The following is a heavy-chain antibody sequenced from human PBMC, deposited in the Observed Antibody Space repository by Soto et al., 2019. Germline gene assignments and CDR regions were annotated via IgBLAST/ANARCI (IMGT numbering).Heavy chain of an antibody. CDR2: IYYSGST. CDR3: ARPHAAAGTVVY. J-gene: IGHJ4*02. Sequence: PSETLSLTCTVSGGSISSSSYYWGWIRQPPGKGLEWIGSIYYSGSTYYNPSLKSRVTISVDTSKNQFSLKLSSVTAADTAVYYCARPHAAAGTVVYWGQGTLVTVSS. D-gene: IGHD6-13*01. V-gene: IGHV4-39*01. CDR1: GGSISSSSYY.